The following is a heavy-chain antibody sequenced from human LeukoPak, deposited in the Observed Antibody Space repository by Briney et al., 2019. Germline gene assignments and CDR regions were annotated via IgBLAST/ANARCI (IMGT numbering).Heavy chain of an antibody. CDR2: MNPNSSNT. J-gene: IGHJ4*02. D-gene: IGHD3-22*01. Sequence: GASVKVSCKASGYTFTSYDINWVRQATGQGLEWMGWMNPNSSNTGYAQKFQGRVTMTRNTSISTAYMELSSLRSEDTAVYYCARAASGGYYYDSSGYYPLLDWGQGTLVTVSS. V-gene: IGHV1-8*01. CDR3: ARAASGGYYYDSSGYYPLLD. CDR1: GYTFTSYD.